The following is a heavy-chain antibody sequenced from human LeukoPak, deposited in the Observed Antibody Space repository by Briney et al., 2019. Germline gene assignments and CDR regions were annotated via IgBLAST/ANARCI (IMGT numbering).Heavy chain of an antibody. J-gene: IGHJ4*02. Sequence: GGSLRPSCAASGFTFSSYGMHWVRQAPGKGLEWVAFIRYDGSNKYYADSVKGRFTISRDNSKNTLYLQMNSLRAEDTAVYYCAKGGSKMTTGYFDYWGQGTLVTVSS. D-gene: IGHD4-17*01. CDR3: AKGGSKMTTGYFDY. V-gene: IGHV3-30*02. CDR2: IRYDGSNK. CDR1: GFTFSSYG.